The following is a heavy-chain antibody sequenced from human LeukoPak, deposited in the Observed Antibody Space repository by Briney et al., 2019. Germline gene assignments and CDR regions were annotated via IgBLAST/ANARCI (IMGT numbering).Heavy chain of an antibody. J-gene: IGHJ3*01. CDR3: ARVKTTTWGAFDY. V-gene: IGHV3-9*01. CDR1: GFTFDDYA. D-gene: IGHD1-14*01. Sequence: GRSLRLSCAVSGFTFDDYALHWVRLLPVKGLEWVSSITWNSDRLRYADSVKGRLTISRDNTKNSLYLEMKSLTIEDTALYYCARVKTTTWGAFDYWGPGTMVTVSS. CDR2: ITWNSDRL.